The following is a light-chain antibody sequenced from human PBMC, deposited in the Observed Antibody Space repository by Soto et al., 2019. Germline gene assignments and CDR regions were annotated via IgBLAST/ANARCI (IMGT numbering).Light chain of an antibody. Sequence: QSVLTQPPSTSGTPGQRVTISCSGSRSNIGSNYAYWYQQLPGAAPKLLMHSNNLRPSGVPERISGSKFGTAASLAISGLRSEDEAVYYCASWDDRLGAVIFGGGTKLTVL. CDR3: ASWDDRLGAVI. CDR2: SNN. CDR1: RSNIGSNY. V-gene: IGLV1-47*02. J-gene: IGLJ2*01.